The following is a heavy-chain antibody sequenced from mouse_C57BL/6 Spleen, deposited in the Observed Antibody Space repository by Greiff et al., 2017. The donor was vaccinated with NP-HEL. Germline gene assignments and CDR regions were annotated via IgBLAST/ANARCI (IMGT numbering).Heavy chain of an antibody. V-gene: IGHV1-81*01. CDR2: LYPRSGHT. CDR1: GYTFTSYG. Sequence: LVRPGASVKLSCTASGYTFTSYGISWVKQRTGQGLEWIGELYPRSGHTYYNEKFKGKATLTADKSSSTAYMELRSLTSEDSAVYFCARETTVVATGAMDYWGQGTSVTVSS. D-gene: IGHD1-1*01. CDR3: ARETTVVATGAMDY. J-gene: IGHJ4*01.